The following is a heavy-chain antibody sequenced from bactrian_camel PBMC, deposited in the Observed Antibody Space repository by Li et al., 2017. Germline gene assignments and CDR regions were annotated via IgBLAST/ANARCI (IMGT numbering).Heavy chain of an antibody. CDR3: AARVCYYGTSIVFSSSSYTY. J-gene: IGHJ4*01. Sequence: HVQLVESGGGSVEPGGSLRLSCTISETPSPGYCVGWFRQAPGQGREGIAGFHSQGRTRYTDSVKRRFTISKDNTKNTVYLKMNSLKPDDTGMYYCAARVCYYGTSIVFSSSSYTYWGQGTQVTVS. CDR1: ETPSPGYC. CDR2: FHSQGRT. V-gene: IGHV3S9*01. D-gene: IGHD6*01.